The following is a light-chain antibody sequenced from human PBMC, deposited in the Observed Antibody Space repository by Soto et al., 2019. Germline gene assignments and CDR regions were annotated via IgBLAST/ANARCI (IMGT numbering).Light chain of an antibody. Sequence: QSVLTQPPSVSAAPGQKVTISCSGSSSNVGSNYVSWYQQYPGKAPKLMIYEVSNRPSRVSNRFSGAKSGNTASLTISGLQAEDEADYYCSSFAGTARVFGGGTKVTVL. CDR3: SSFAGTARV. J-gene: IGLJ3*02. CDR2: EVS. CDR1: SSNVGSNY. V-gene: IGLV2-14*01.